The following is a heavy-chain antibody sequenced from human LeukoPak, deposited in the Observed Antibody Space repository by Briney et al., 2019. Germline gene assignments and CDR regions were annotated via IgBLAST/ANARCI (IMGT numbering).Heavy chain of an antibody. CDR1: GFTFSSYA. J-gene: IGHJ4*02. V-gene: IGHV3-7*01. CDR2: IKRGGSEK. CDR3: ARGTSHGSRCDFLDS. Sequence: GGSLRLSCAASGFTFSSYAMSWVRQAPGKGLEWVADIKRGGSEKNYVDSVKGRFTISRDDTKNSLCLQMTSLGAEDTAIYYCARGTSHGSRCDFLDSWGPGNLVSVSS. D-gene: IGHD3-10*01.